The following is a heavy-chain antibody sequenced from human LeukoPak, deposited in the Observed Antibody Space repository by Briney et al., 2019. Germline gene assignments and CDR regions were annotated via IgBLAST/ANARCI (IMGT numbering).Heavy chain of an antibody. V-gene: IGHV4-59*05. D-gene: IGHD6-6*01. CDR2: IYYSGST. CDR3: ARRKAARRAGWFDP. Sequence: SETLSLTCTVSGGSISSYYWSWIRQPPGKGLEWIGSIYYSGSTYYNPSLKSRVTISVDTSKNQFSLKLSSVTAADTAVYYCARRKAARRAGWFDPWDQGTLVTVSS. CDR1: GGSISSYY. J-gene: IGHJ5*02.